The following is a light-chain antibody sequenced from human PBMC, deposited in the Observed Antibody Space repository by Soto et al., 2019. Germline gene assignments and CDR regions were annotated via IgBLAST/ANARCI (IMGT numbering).Light chain of an antibody. J-gene: IGKJ2*01. CDR3: QQYGSSPYT. Sequence: EIVLTQSPGTLSLSPGERATLSCRASQSVSTNYLAWYQQKSGQAPRLLIYGASSRATGIPDRFSGSGSGTVFTLTISRLEPEDFAVYYCQQYGSSPYTFGQGTKLEI. CDR1: QSVSTNY. CDR2: GAS. V-gene: IGKV3-20*01.